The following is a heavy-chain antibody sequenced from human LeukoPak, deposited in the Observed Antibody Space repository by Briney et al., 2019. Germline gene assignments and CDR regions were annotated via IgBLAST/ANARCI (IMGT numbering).Heavy chain of an antibody. D-gene: IGHD1-26*01. Sequence: GGSLRLSCAASGFTFSSYSMNWVRQAPGKGLEWVSSISSSSTYIYYADSVKGRFTISRDNAKNSLYLQMNNLRADDTAVYYCATTGSGSYYDYWGQGTLVTVSS. V-gene: IGHV3-21*01. CDR2: ISSSSTYI. CDR1: GFTFSSYS. CDR3: ATTGSGSYYDY. J-gene: IGHJ4*02.